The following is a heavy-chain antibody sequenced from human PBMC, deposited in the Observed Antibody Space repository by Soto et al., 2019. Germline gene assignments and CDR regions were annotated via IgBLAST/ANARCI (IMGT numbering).Heavy chain of an antibody. CDR1: GGSISSGGYY. J-gene: IGHJ4*02. D-gene: IGHD6-13*01. CDR3: ARGGGSPYHNPEFDF. V-gene: IGHV4-31*03. Sequence: PSETLSLTCTVSGGSISSGGYYWSWIRKHTGKGLEWIGYIYYSGYTYYNQSLTSRVSISSDTSTNQHSLNMTSVPASDPAVYYCARGGGSPYHNPEFDFWGEGTLVTVSS. CDR2: IYYSGYT.